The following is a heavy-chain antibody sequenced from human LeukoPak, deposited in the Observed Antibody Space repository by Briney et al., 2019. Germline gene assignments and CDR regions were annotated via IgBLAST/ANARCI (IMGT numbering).Heavy chain of an antibody. CDR2: ISPDSNFI. D-gene: IGHD6-13*01. V-gene: IGHV3-21*01. J-gene: IGHJ4*02. CDR3: AKDRRSTAGTGVDY. Sequence: GSLRLSCAGSGFTFSTDGMNWVRQAPGKGLEWVSSISPDSNFIPQADSVKGRFTISRDNSKNTLYLQMNSLRAEDTAVYYCAKDRRSTAGTGVDYWGQGTLVTVSS. CDR1: GFTFSTDG.